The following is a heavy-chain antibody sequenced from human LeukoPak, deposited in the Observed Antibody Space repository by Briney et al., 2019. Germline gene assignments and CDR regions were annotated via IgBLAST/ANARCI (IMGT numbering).Heavy chain of an antibody. D-gene: IGHD3-22*01. J-gene: IGHJ4*02. V-gene: IGHV4-59*06. CDR3: ACTLYYDKDY. Sequence: SETLSLTCTVSGGSISSYYWSWIRQPPGKGLEWIGYIYYSGSTYYNPSLKSRVTISVDTSKNQFSLKLSSVTAADTAVYYCACTLYYDKDYWGQGTLVTVSS. CDR1: GGSISSYY. CDR2: IYYSGST.